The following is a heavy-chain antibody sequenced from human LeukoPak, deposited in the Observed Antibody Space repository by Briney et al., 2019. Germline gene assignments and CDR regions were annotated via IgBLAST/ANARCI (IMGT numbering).Heavy chain of an antibody. CDR2: IYYSGST. D-gene: IGHD6-13*01. CDR1: GGSISSGGYY. Sequence: SETLSLTCTVSGGSISSGGYYWSWIRQPPGKGLEWIGYIYYSGSTNYNPSLKSRVTISLDTSRNQFSLRLTSVTAADTAVYYCARGGTAKGHFDYWGQGTLVTVSS. CDR3: ARGGTAKGHFDY. J-gene: IGHJ4*02. V-gene: IGHV4-61*08.